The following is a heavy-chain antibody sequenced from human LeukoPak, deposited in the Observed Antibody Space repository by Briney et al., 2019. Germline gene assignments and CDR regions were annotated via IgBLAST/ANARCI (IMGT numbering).Heavy chain of an antibody. CDR3: AGANYDFWSGYYRGDY. V-gene: IGHV4-61*02. D-gene: IGHD3-3*01. J-gene: IGHJ4*02. CDR1: GGSISSGSYY. Sequence: SQTLSLTXTVSGGSISSGSYYWSWIRQPAGKGLEWIGRIYTSGSTNYNPSLKSRVTISVDTSKNQFSLKLSSVTAADTAVYYCAGANYDFWSGYYRGDYWGQGTLVTVSS. CDR2: IYTSGST.